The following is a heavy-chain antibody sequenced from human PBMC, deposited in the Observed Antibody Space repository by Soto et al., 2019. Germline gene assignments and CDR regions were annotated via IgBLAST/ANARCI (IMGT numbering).Heavy chain of an antibody. CDR3: APRPRGYSYHFDY. D-gene: IGHD5-18*01. V-gene: IGHV2-5*02. CDR2: IYWDDDE. Sequence: QITLKESGPTLVKPTQTLTLTCTFSGVSFSTRGVGVAWIRQPPGKALEWLALIYWDDDEGYTPSLKSRLTITNITSTNHVVLTMTNIDPVDTSTFYFAPRPRGYSYHFDYWGQGTLVTVSS. J-gene: IGHJ4*02. CDR1: GVSFSTRGVG.